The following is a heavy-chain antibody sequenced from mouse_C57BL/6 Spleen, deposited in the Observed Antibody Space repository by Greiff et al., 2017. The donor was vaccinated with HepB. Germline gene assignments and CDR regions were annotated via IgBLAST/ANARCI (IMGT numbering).Heavy chain of an antibody. J-gene: IGHJ3*01. CDR2: IRLKSDNYAT. CDR1: GFTFSNYW. D-gene: IGHD2-4*01. V-gene: IGHV6-3*01. CDR3: TGPGYYDYDEAWFAY. Sequence: DVHLVESGGGLVQPGGSMKLSCVASGFTFSNYWMNWVRQSPEKGLEWVAQIRLKSDNYATHYAESVKGRFTISRDDSKSSVYLQMNNLRAEDTGIYYCTGPGYYDYDEAWFAYWGQGTLVTVSA.